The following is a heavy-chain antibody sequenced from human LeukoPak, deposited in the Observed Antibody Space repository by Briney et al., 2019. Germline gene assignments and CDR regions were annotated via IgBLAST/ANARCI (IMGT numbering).Heavy chain of an antibody. CDR2: ISSSGSTI. V-gene: IGHV3-48*03. Sequence: GGSLRLSCAASGFTLNRYWMTWVRQAPGKGLEGVSYISSSGSTIYYADSVKGRFTISRDNAKNSLYLQMNSLRAEGTAVYYCARSVVRGDMDVWGKGTTVTISS. CDR3: ARSVVRGDMDV. CDR1: GFTLNRYW. J-gene: IGHJ6*04. D-gene: IGHD3-10*01.